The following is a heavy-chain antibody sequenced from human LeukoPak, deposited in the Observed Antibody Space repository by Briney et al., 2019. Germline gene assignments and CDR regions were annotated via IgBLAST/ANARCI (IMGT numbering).Heavy chain of an antibody. CDR2: IYYSGST. Sequence: SETLSLTCTVSGGSISSYYWSWIRQPPGKGLEWIGYIYYSGSTNHNPSLKSRVTISVDTSKNQFSLKLSSVTAADTAVYYCARHIVVVPAQPDDAFDIWGQGTMVTVSS. CDR3: ARHIVVVPAQPDDAFDI. V-gene: IGHV4-59*01. D-gene: IGHD2-21*02. J-gene: IGHJ3*02. CDR1: GGSISSYY.